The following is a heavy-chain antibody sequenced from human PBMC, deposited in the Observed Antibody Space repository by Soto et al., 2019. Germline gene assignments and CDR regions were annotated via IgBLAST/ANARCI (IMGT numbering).Heavy chain of an antibody. CDR3: AKDLDGIAAAGTGGNWFDP. V-gene: IGHV3-30*18. Sequence: QVQLVESGGGVVQPGRSLRLSCAASGFTFSSYGMHWVRQAPGKGLEWVAVISYDGSNKYYADSVKGRFTISRDNSKNTLYRQMNSLRAEDTAVYYCAKDLDGIAAAGTGGNWFDPWGQGTLVTVSS. J-gene: IGHJ5*02. D-gene: IGHD6-13*01. CDR1: GFTFSSYG. CDR2: ISYDGSNK.